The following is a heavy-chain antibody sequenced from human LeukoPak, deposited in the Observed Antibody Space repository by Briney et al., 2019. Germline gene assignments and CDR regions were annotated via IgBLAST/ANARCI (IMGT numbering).Heavy chain of an antibody. V-gene: IGHV1-2*04. CDR2: INPNSGDT. J-gene: IGHJ4*02. CDR1: GYTFTGYI. CDR3: ARGRLGGAFDY. Sequence: ASVKVSCKASGYTFTGYIMHWVRQAPGQGLEWMGWINPNSGDTKYTQKFQGWVTMTRDTSISTAYMELSRLRSDDTAVYYCARGRLGGAFDYWGQGTLVTVSS. D-gene: IGHD6-6*01.